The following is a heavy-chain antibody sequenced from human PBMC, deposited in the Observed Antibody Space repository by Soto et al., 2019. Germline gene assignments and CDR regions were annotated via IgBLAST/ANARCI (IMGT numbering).Heavy chain of an antibody. V-gene: IGHV3-74*01. Sequence: EVQLVESGGGLVQPGGSLRLSCAASGFTFSSHWMHWVRQAPGKGLVWVSRINRDGSNTSYADSVKGRSTISRDNAKNTLYVEMHSLRAEDTAVYYCARDNYDFWSGVFYYYIDVWGKGTTVTVSS. J-gene: IGHJ6*03. CDR2: INRDGSNT. D-gene: IGHD3-3*01. CDR1: GFTFSSHW. CDR3: ARDNYDFWSGVFYYYIDV.